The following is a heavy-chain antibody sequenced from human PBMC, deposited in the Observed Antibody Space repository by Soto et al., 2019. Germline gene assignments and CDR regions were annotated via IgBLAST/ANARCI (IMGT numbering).Heavy chain of an antibody. D-gene: IGHD4-17*01. V-gene: IGHV1-69*13. CDR2: IVPIYATA. CDR3: AKTPPRTTATAYYFDF. CDR1: EDTFSSYA. J-gene: IGHJ4*02. Sequence: ASVKVSCKASEDTFSSYAISWVRQAPGQGLEWVGGIVPIYATANYAQKFQGRVTITADESTNTVYMELSSLTSEDTAVYYCAKTPPRTTATAYYFDFWGQGTLVTVSS.